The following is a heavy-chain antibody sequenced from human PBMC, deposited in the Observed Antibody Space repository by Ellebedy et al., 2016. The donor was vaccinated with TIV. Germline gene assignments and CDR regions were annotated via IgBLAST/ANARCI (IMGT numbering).Heavy chain of an antibody. CDR1: GGSLSSGDYY. D-gene: IGHD3-10*01. J-gene: IGHJ4*02. V-gene: IGHV4-30-4*01. CDR3: ARGNRGFDY. Sequence: SETLSLXCTVSGGSLSSGDYYWGWVRQPPGKGLAFIGFIYHTANTHYNPSLKSRISLSVDTSKNLFSLNLNAVTAADTAFYYCARGNRGFDYWGQGALVTVSS. CDR2: IYHTANT.